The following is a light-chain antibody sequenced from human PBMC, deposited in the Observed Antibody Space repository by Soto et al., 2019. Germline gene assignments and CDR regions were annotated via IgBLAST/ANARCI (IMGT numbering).Light chain of an antibody. Sequence: IVLTQSPGTLSLSPGGRATLSCRASQSVNSNLAWYQQKPGQAPRLLIYDASNRATGIPARFSGSGSGTDFTLTISSIEPEDFEVYYCQQRSNWPLTFGGGTQVDI. CDR2: DAS. J-gene: IGKJ4*01. CDR1: QSVNSN. CDR3: QQRSNWPLT. V-gene: IGKV3-11*01.